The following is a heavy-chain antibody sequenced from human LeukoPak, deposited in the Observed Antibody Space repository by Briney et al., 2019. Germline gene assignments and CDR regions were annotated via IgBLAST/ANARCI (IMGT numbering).Heavy chain of an antibody. J-gene: IGHJ5*02. CDR2: INHGGST. CDR1: GGSFSGYY. CDR3: AGGFAAVAGYNWFDP. D-gene: IGHD6-19*01. Sequence: SETLSLTCAVYGGSFSGYYWSWIRQPPGKGLEWIGEINHGGSTNYNPSLKSRVTISVDTSKNQFSLKLSSVIAADTAVYYCAGGFAAVAGYNWFDPWGQGTLVTVSS. V-gene: IGHV4-34*01.